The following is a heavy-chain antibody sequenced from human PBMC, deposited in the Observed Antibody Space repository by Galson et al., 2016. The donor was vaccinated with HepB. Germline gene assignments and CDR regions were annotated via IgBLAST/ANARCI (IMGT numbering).Heavy chain of an antibody. D-gene: IGHD6-6*01. Sequence: TLSLTCTVSGGSISRSYWSWIRQPPGKGLEWIGYIHSSGSSNYNPSLKSRVTISVDTSKNQFSLKLSSVTGADKAVYYCARECLGLHLAARNEPLFDYWGQGTLVTVSS. J-gene: IGHJ4*02. V-gene: IGHV4-59*01. CDR2: IHSSGSS. CDR1: GGSISRSY. CDR3: ARECLGLHLAARNEPLFDY.